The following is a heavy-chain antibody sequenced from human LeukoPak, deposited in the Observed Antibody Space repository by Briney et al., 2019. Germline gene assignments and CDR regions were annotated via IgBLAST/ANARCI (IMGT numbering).Heavy chain of an antibody. Sequence: GGSLRLSCAASGFTFSTYAVSWVRQAPGKGLEWVSDISGSGGSTYYADSVKGRFTISRDNSKDTVYLQMNSLRVDETAVYYCAKSNREQLVRSYGLDVWGQGTTVTVSS. D-gene: IGHD6-13*01. J-gene: IGHJ6*02. CDR1: GFTFSTYA. CDR3: AKSNREQLVRSYGLDV. CDR2: ISGSGGST. V-gene: IGHV3-23*01.